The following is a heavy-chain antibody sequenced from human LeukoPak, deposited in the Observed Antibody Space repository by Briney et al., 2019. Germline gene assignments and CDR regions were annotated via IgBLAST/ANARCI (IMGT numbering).Heavy chain of an antibody. CDR3: ATDLIYGDYVGY. CDR1: GYTLTELS. D-gene: IGHD4-17*01. J-gene: IGHJ4*02. V-gene: IGHV1-24*01. Sequence: ASVKVSCKVSGYTLTELSMHWERQAPGKGLEWMGGFDPEDGETIYAQKFQGRVTMTEDTSTDTAYMELSSLRSEDTAVYYCATDLIYGDYVGYWGQGTLVTVSS. CDR2: FDPEDGET.